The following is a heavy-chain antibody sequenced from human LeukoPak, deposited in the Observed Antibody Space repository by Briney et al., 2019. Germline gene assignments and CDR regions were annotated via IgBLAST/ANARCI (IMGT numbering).Heavy chain of an antibody. CDR1: GFTFSSYS. J-gene: IGHJ5*02. Sequence: GGSLRLSCAASGFTFSSYSMNWVRQAPGKGLEWVSYISSASNTIYYADSVKGRFTISRDNAKNSLYPQINTLRAEDTAMYYCARDGWFGDYNWFDPWGQGTLVTVSS. V-gene: IGHV3-48*01. D-gene: IGHD3-10*01. CDR2: ISSASNTI. CDR3: ARDGWFGDYNWFDP.